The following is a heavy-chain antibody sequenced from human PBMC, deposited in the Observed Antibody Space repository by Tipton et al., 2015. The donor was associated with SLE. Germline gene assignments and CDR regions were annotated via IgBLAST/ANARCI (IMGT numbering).Heavy chain of an antibody. D-gene: IGHD5-24*01. CDR2: ITQSGVT. CDR3: ARGGEMSTVPFDY. CDR1: GYPIISGYY. Sequence: TLSLTCTVSGYPIISGYYWGWVRQPPGKGLEWIGEITQSGVTNYNPSLKSRVTMSLDTSKNHFSLRLTSVTAADTALYYCARGGEMSTVPFDYWGQGTLVTVSS. V-gene: IGHV4-38-2*02. J-gene: IGHJ4*02.